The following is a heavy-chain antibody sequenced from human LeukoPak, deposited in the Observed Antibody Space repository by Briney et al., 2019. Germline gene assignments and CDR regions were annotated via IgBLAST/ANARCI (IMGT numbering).Heavy chain of an antibody. V-gene: IGHV3-21*01. Sequence: PGGSLRPSRATSGFTLSSFKMTWVRQAPGKGLEWVASISPSSSYISYADSLKGRVTVSRDNAKHSVFLQMSSLRAEDTAVYYCARDLTGGEYFDSWGQGTLVSVSS. CDR2: ISPSSSYI. CDR1: GFTLSSFK. J-gene: IGHJ4*02. CDR3: ARDLTGGEYFDS. D-gene: IGHD3-16*01.